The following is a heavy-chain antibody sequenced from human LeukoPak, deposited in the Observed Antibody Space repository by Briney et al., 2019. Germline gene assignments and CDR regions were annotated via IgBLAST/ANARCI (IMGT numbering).Heavy chain of an antibody. Sequence: GGSLRLSCAASGFTFSSYAMSWVRQARGKGLEWVSAISGSGGSTYYADSVKGRFTISRDNSKNTLYLQMNSLRAEDTAVYYCAKLTYYYDSSGPFDYWGQGTLVTVSS. CDR3: AKLTYYYDSSGPFDY. J-gene: IGHJ4*02. CDR2: ISGSGGST. CDR1: GFTFSSYA. V-gene: IGHV3-23*01. D-gene: IGHD3-22*01.